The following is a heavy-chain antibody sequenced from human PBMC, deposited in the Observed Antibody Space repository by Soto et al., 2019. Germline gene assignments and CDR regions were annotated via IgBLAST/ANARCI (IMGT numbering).Heavy chain of an antibody. CDR1: GGSISLEHW. V-gene: IGHV4-4*02. J-gene: IGHJ4*02. CDR2: IHHGGSS. Sequence: SETLSLTCTVXGGSISLEHWCSWVRQPPGKGLEWIGEIHHGGSSNYNPSLKTRVTMSVDKSKNKVSLNLSSVTAADTADYYYASHSISGVAGFFLGEWGQGTQVTVSS. CDR3: ASHSISGVAGFFLGE. D-gene: IGHD6-19*01.